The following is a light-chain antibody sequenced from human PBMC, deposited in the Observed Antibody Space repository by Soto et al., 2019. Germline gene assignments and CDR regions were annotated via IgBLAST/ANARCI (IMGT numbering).Light chain of an antibody. CDR1: QSVSSY. V-gene: IGKV3-11*01. Sequence: EVVLTQSPATLSLSPGERATLSCRASQSVSSYLAWYQQKPGQAPRLLIYDASNRATGIPARFSGSGSGTDFTLIISSLEPEDFAVYYCQQRSNWPLTFGGGTKVEIK. CDR2: DAS. J-gene: IGKJ4*01. CDR3: QQRSNWPLT.